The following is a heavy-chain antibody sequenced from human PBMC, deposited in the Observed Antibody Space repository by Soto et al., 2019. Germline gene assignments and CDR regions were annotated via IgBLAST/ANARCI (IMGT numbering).Heavy chain of an antibody. V-gene: IGHV3-74*01. CDR3: ARDYYSSGTH. D-gene: IGHD3-10*01. J-gene: IGHJ1*01. CDR1: GFTFSTYW. Sequence: EVQLVESGGGLVQPGGSLRLSCAASGFTFSTYWMQWVRQVPGEGLVWVSSISENGGITTYADSVKGRFTISRDNAKNTLYLQMNGLRVEDTAIYYCARDYYSSGTHWGQGTLVTVST. CDR2: ISENGGIT.